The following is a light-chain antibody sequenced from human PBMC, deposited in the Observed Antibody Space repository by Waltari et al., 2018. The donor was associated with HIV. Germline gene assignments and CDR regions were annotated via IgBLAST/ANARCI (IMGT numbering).Light chain of an antibody. J-gene: IGKJ1*01. CDR2: GAS. CDR3: QQYKTWPLT. CDR1: QNVFRD. Sequence: ETVMTQSPGTLSVSPGGRATLSCRASQNVFRDLAWYHQKPGQPPRLLIFGASKRATGVPARFSGSGSGTEFTLTITSLQTEDYGLYHCQQYKTWPLTFGQGTRVEIK. V-gene: IGKV3-15*01.